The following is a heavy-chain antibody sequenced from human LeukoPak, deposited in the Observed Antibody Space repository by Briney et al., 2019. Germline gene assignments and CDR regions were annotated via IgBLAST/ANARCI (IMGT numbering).Heavy chain of an antibody. V-gene: IGHV4-31*03. CDR2: IYYSGST. Sequence: SETLSLTCTVSGGSISSGGYYWSWIRQHPGKGLEWIGYIYYSGSTYYNPSLKSRVTISVDTSKNQFSLKLSSVTAADTAVYYCARGSSVVISYFDYWGQGTLVTVSS. D-gene: IGHD3-22*01. CDR3: ARGSSVVISYFDY. J-gene: IGHJ4*02. CDR1: GGSISSGGYY.